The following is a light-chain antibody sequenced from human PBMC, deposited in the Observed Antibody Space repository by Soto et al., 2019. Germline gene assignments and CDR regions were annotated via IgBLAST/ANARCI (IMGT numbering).Light chain of an antibody. CDR3: KEYRSGII. CDR2: GAS. V-gene: IGKV1-27*01. CDR1: LGISSF. J-gene: IGKJ5*01. Sequence: DIQMTQSPSSLSASVGVRVTITCRASLGISSFVSWYQQKPGKVPRLLISGASTLKSGVPSRFSGRGSETDYNLAITSHQPEDVATYYCKEYRSGIIFGQKTRLQIK.